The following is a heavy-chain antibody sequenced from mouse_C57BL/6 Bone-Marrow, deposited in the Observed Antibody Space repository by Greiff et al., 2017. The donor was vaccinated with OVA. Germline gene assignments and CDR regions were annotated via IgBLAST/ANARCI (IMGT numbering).Heavy chain of an antibody. Sequence: EVQLVESGGELVKPGGSLKLSCAASGFTFSSYGMSWVRQTPDKRLEWVGAISSSGSYTNYPDSVKGRVTITRDNSKNTLYLQMSSLTSEDTAVYYCATTVVADSIDYWGQGTSVTVSA. CDR3: ATTVVADSIDY. J-gene: IGHJ4*01. V-gene: IGHV5-6*01. CDR1: GFTFSSYG. CDR2: ISSSGSYT. D-gene: IGHD1-1*01.